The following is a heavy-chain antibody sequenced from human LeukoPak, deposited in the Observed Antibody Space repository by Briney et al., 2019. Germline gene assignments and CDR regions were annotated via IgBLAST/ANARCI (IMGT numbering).Heavy chain of an antibody. CDR3: AGGGIAVAGNRKYFQH. V-gene: IGHV4-4*07. CDR1: GGSISSYY. Sequence: SETLSLTCTVSGGSISSYYWSWIRQPAGKGLEWVGRIYTSGSTNYNPSLKSRATMSVDTSKNQFSLKLGSVTAADTAVYYCAGGGIAVAGNRKYFQHWGQGTLVTVSS. J-gene: IGHJ1*01. D-gene: IGHD6-19*01. CDR2: IYTSGST.